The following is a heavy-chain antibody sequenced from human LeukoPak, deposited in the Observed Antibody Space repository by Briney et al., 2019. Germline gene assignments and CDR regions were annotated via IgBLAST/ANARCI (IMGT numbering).Heavy chain of an antibody. CDR3: AKAAGTGGHFDY. D-gene: IGHD6-13*01. Sequence: ASVKVSCKASGYTFTGYYMHWVRQAPGQGLEWMGWINPNSGGTNYAQEFQGRVTITRDTSASTAYMELSSLRSEDMAVYYCAKAAGTGGHFDYWGQGTLVTVSS. CDR1: GYTFTGYY. V-gene: IGHV1-2*02. J-gene: IGHJ4*02. CDR2: INPNSGGT.